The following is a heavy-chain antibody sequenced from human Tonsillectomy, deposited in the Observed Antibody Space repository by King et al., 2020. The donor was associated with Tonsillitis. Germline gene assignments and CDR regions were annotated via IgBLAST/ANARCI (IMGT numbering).Heavy chain of an antibody. D-gene: IGHD3-22*01. Sequence: QLQESGPGLVKPSETLSLTCTVSGDSISSYYWSWIRQSPGKGLEWIGYFYYSGSTNFNPSLKSRVAMSVDTSKNQFSLRLSSVTAADTAAYYCARDGGGYYYDSSGYFDYWGQGALVTVSS. J-gene: IGHJ4*02. CDR3: ARDGGGYYYDSSGYFDY. CDR1: GDSISSYY. V-gene: IGHV4-59*01. CDR2: FYYSGST.